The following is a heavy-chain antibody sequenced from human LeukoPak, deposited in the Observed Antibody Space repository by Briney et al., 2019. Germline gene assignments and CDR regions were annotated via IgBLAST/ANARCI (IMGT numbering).Heavy chain of an antibody. D-gene: IGHD1-1*01. Sequence: SVKVSCKASGYTFTSYGISWVRQAPGQGLEWMGGIIPIFGTANYAQKFQGRVTITTDESTSTAYMELSSLRSEDTAVYYCARAPMAGTPKFYYFDYWGQGTLVTVSS. CDR2: IIPIFGTA. J-gene: IGHJ4*02. V-gene: IGHV1-69*05. CDR1: GYTFTSYG. CDR3: ARAPMAGTPKFYYFDY.